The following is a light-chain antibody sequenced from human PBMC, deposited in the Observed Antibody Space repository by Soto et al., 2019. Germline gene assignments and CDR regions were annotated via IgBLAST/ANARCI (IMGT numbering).Light chain of an antibody. CDR1: QGISSY. J-gene: IGKJ5*01. CDR2: AAS. V-gene: IGKV1-8*01. CDR3: QQYYSYPFT. Sequence: AIRMTQSPSSFSASTGDRVTSTCRASQGISSYLAWYQQKPGKAPKLLIYAASTLQSGVPSRFSGSGSATDYTLTISCLQSEDFSTYYCQQYYSYPFTFGQGTRLEIK.